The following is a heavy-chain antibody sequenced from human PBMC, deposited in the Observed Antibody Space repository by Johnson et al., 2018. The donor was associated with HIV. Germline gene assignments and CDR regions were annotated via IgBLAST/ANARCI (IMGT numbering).Heavy chain of an antibody. Sequence: VQLVESGGGVVRPGGSLRLSCAASGFTFDDYGMSWVRQGPGKRLEWVSGIKWSGGSTGYADSVKARFMISRDNAKNSLYLQMNSLRVEDTALYYCTTGVSVGVTPGREIDAFDIWGQGTMVTVSS. CDR3: TTGVSVGVTPGREIDAFDI. CDR2: IKWSGGST. CDR1: GFTFDDYG. V-gene: IGHV3-20*04. D-gene: IGHD2-21*02. J-gene: IGHJ3*02.